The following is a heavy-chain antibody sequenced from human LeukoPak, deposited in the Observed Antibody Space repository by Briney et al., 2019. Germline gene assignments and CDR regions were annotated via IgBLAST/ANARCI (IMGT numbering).Heavy chain of an antibody. CDR3: ARHRAYSSSSPFDY. J-gene: IGHJ4*02. CDR2: IYCTGST. D-gene: IGHD6-6*01. V-gene: IGHV4-59*08. CDR1: GGSISSLY. Sequence: SETLSLTCSVSGGSISSLYWSWIRQPPGKGLEWIGYIYCTGSTNYNPSLKSRVTMFVDMSKNQFSLRLSSVTAADTAVYYCARHRAYSSSSPFDYWGQGTLVTVSS.